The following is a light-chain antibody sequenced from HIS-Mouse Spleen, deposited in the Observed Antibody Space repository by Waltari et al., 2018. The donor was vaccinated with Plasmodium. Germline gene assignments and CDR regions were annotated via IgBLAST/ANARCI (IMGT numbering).Light chain of an antibody. CDR2: GAS. V-gene: IGKV3-20*01. CDR3: QQYGSSPIT. CDR1: QSVSSTY. Sequence: EIVLTQSPGTLSLSPGERATLSCRASQSVSSTYLAWYQQKPGQAPRRLIYGASSRATGIPDRFSGSGSETDFTLTISRLEPEDFAVYYCQQYGSSPITFGQGTRLEIK. J-gene: IGKJ5*01.